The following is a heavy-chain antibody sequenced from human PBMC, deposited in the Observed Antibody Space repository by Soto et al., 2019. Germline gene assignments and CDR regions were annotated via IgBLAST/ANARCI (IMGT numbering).Heavy chain of an antibody. V-gene: IGHV4-61*08. CDR3: AGPSGYSPRMAF. CDR1: GGSISSGGDY. CDR2: IYYSGST. Sequence: PSWSLALTCTVSGGSISSGGDYWRWGRQPPGQGLEWIGYIYYSGSTSYNPSLKSRVTISVDTSKNQFSLKLSSVTAADTAVYYCAGPSGYSPRMAFWRKGTTVTVSS. J-gene: IGHJ6*04. D-gene: IGHD6-13*01.